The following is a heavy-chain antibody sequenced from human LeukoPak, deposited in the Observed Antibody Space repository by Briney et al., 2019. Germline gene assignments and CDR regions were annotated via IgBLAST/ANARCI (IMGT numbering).Heavy chain of an antibody. CDR1: GFTFSSYS. Sequence: GGSLRLSCAASGFTFSSYSINWVRQAPGKGLEWVSCISSSSSYIYHADSVKGRFTISRENAKNSLYLQMNSLRAEDTAVYYCAKGGYYYDSSGYLTTFDYWGQGTLVTVSS. V-gene: IGHV3-21*04. J-gene: IGHJ4*02. CDR2: ISSSSSYI. CDR3: AKGGYYYDSSGYLTTFDY. D-gene: IGHD3-22*01.